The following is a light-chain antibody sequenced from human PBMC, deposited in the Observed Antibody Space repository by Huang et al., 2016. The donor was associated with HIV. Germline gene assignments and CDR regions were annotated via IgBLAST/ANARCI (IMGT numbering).Light chain of an antibody. J-gene: IGKJ5*01. V-gene: IGKV3-11*01. CDR3: QQRSNWPPSIT. Sequence: DIVLTQSPATLSLSPGERATLSCRASQSVGSYLAWYQQKPGQAPRLLIYDASNRATGIPARVNGSGSGTDFTLTISSLEPEDFAVYSCQQRSNWPPSITFGQGTRLEIK. CDR1: QSVGSY. CDR2: DAS.